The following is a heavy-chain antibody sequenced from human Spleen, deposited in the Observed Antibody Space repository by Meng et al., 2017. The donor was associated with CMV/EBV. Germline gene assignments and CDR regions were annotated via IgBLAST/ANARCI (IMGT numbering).Heavy chain of an antibody. CDR2: SSSSSSYI. Sequence: GESLKISCAASGFTFSSYSMNWVRQAPGKGLEWVSSSSSSSSYIYYADSVKGRFTISRDNAKNSLYLQMNSLRAEDTAVYYCARGGKGHTNNWFDPWGQGTLVTVSS. V-gene: IGHV3-21*01. D-gene: IGHD2-8*01. CDR1: GFTFSSYS. J-gene: IGHJ5*02. CDR3: ARGGKGHTNNWFDP.